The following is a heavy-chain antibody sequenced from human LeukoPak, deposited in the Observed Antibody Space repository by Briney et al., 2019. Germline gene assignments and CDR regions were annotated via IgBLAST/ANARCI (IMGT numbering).Heavy chain of an antibody. Sequence: SETLSLTCAVYGGSFSGYYWSWIRQPPGKGLEWIGEINHSGSTNYNPSLKSRVTISVDTSKNQFSLKLSSVTAADTAVYYCAAVPESYYTVYYFNYWGQGTVVTVSS. D-gene: IGHD3-10*01. CDR3: AAVPESYYTVYYFNY. CDR1: GGSFSGYY. V-gene: IGHV4-34*01. CDR2: INHSGST. J-gene: IGHJ4*02.